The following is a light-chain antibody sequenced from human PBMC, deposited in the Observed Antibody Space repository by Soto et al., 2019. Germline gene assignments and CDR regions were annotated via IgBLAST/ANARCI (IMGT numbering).Light chain of an antibody. V-gene: IGKV1-5*01. CDR1: QYIRSW. J-gene: IGKJ1*01. Sequence: DIQMTQSPSTLSASVGDRATITCRASQYIRSWLAWYQQTPGTAPRLXIYDTSNLEDGVPSTFSGSGAGTAFTLTVSSLQPDDSETDYCPQYNTYTWTFGQGTKVDIK. CDR3: PQYNTYTWT. CDR2: DTS.